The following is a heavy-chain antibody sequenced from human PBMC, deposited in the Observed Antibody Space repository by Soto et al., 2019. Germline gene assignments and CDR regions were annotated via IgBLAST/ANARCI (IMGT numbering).Heavy chain of an antibody. J-gene: IGHJ6*02. CDR1: GFTFSSYG. CDR3: ARDPAPLITIFGVVITPKDYGMDV. Sequence: QVQLVESGGGVVQPGRSLRLSCAASGFTFSSYGMHWVRQAPGKGLEWVAVIWYDGSNKYYADSVKGRFTISRDNSKNTLYLQMNSLRAEDTAVYYCARDPAPLITIFGVVITPKDYGMDVWGQGTTVTVSS. D-gene: IGHD3-3*01. V-gene: IGHV3-33*01. CDR2: IWYDGSNK.